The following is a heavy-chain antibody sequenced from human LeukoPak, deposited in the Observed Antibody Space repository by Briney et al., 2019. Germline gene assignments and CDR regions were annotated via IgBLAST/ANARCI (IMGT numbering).Heavy chain of an antibody. Sequence: GASVKVSCKASGYTFTGYYMHWVRQAPGQGLEWMGWINPNTGGTNYPQKFQGRVTMTRDTSISTAYMELSRLRSDDTAVYYCARGPYMVRGVTSERHYFDYWGQGTLVTVSS. CDR3: ARGPYMVRGVTSERHYFDY. CDR1: GYTFTGYY. D-gene: IGHD3-10*01. CDR2: INPNTGGT. J-gene: IGHJ4*02. V-gene: IGHV1-2*02.